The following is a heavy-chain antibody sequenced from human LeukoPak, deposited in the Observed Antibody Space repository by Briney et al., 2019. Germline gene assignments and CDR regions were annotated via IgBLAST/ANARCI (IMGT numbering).Heavy chain of an antibody. CDR2: IYYSGST. CDR1: GGSISSYY. D-gene: IGHD3-16*01. CDR3: AREFDYYYMDV. Sequence: SETLSLTCTVSGGSISSYYWSWIRQPPGKGLEWIGYIYYSGSTNYNPSLKSRVTMSVDTSKNQFSLKLSSVTAADTAVYYCAREFDYYYMDVWGKGTTVTVSS. V-gene: IGHV4-59*12. J-gene: IGHJ6*03.